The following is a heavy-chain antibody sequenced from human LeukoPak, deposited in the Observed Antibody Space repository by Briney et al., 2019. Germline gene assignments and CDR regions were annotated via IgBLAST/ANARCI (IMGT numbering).Heavy chain of an antibody. V-gene: IGHV4-59*12. CDR1: GGSISSYY. CDR2: IYYSGST. J-gene: IGHJ3*02. Sequence: SETLSLTCTVSGGSISSYYWSWIRQPPGKGLEWIGYIYYSGSTYYNPSLKSRVTISVDTSKNQFSLKLSSVTAADTAVYYCARDRGWRDSSGYYFAFDIWGQGTMVTVSS. CDR3: ARDRGWRDSSGYYFAFDI. D-gene: IGHD3-22*01.